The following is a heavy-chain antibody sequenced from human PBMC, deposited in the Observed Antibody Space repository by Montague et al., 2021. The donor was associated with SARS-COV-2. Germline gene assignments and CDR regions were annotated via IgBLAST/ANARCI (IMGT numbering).Heavy chain of an antibody. D-gene: IGHD4-17*01. V-gene: IGHV4-39*01. CDR2: IYYSGST. J-gene: IGHJ3*02. CDR3: AMRGGALDAFDI. Sequence: SETLSLTCTVSGGSIRTSSYYWGWIRQPPGNGLDWIGSIYYSGSTYYNPSLKSRVTISVDTSKNQFSLTLSSVTAADTAVYYCAMRGGALDAFDIWGQGTMVIVSS. CDR1: GGSIRTSSYY.